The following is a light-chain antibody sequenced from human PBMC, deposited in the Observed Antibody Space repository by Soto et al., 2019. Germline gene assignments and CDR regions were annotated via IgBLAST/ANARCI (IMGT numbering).Light chain of an antibody. CDR2: EVS. V-gene: IGLV2-14*01. Sequence: QSVLTQPASVSGSPGQSITISCTGTSSDVGGYNYVSWYQQHPGKAPKLMIYEVSNRPSGVSNRFSGSKSGNTASRTISGLQAEDEADYYCSSYTSSSTLSYVFGTGTKVTVL. CDR1: SSDVGGYNY. CDR3: SSYTSSSTLSYV. J-gene: IGLJ1*01.